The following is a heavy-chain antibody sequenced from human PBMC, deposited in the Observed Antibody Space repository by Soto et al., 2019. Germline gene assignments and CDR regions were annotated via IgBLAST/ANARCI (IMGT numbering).Heavy chain of an antibody. CDR1: GGSFSSSSYY. D-gene: IGHD5-12*01. CDR3: ARSEVEMATDYYYYGMDV. Sequence: SETLSLTCAVYGGSFSSSSYYWGWIRQPPGKGLEWIGSIYYSGSTYYNPSLKSRVTISVDTSKNQFSLKLSSVTAADTAVYYCARSEVEMATDYYYYGMDVWGQGTTVTVSS. V-gene: IGHV4-39*01. CDR2: IYYSGST. J-gene: IGHJ6*02.